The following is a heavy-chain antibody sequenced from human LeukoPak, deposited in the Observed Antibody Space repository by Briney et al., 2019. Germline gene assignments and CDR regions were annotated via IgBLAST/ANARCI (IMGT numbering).Heavy chain of an antibody. D-gene: IGHD2-15*01. Sequence: PSETLSLTCTVSGNSISSGDNYWSWIRQPAGKGLEWIGRIYTSGSTNYNPSLKSRVTMSVDTSKNQFSLKLSSVTAADTAVYYCARVLEYCSGGSCSMNFDYWGQGTLVTVSS. CDR3: ARVLEYCSGGSCSMNFDY. V-gene: IGHV4-61*02. CDR1: GNSISSGDNY. J-gene: IGHJ4*02. CDR2: IYTSGST.